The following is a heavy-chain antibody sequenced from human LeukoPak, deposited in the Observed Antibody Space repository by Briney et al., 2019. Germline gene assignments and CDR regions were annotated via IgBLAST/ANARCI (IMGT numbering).Heavy chain of an antibody. CDR3: ARLPGDY. V-gene: IGHV3-21*01. J-gene: IGHJ4*02. Sequence: GGSLRLFCAASGFTFSSYSMNWVRQAPGMGLEWVSSISSSNSYIYYADSVEGQFTISRDNAKNSLYLQMNSLRAEDTAVYYCARLPGDYWGQGTLVTVSS. CDR2: ISSSNSYI. CDR1: GFTFSSYS.